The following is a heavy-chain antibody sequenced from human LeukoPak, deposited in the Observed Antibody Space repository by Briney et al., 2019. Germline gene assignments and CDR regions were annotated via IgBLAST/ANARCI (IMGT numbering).Heavy chain of an antibody. V-gene: IGHV3-21*01. D-gene: IGHD3-16*02. CDR3: ASPGELSLS. CDR2: ISRSSSPI. J-gene: IGHJ5*02. Sequence: PGGSLRLSCAASGFTFSSYSMNWVRQAPGKGLEWVSSISRSSSPIDYADSVKGRFTTSRDNAKNSLYLQMNSLRAEDTAVYYCASPGELSLSWGQGTLVTVSS. CDR1: GFTFSSYS.